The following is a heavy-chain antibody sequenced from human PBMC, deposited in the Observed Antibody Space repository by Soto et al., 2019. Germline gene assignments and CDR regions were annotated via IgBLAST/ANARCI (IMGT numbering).Heavy chain of an antibody. CDR1: GFTFSSYA. J-gene: IGHJ4*02. Sequence: GGSLRLSCGASGFTFSSYAISWVRQAPGKGLEWVSAMSGGGDSTYYADSVKGRFTISRDNFKNTLYLQMNSLSAEDTAVYYCAKSAYDFWSGYSYAVDSWGQGTLVTVSS. CDR3: AKSAYDFWSGYSYAVDS. V-gene: IGHV3-23*01. D-gene: IGHD3-3*01. CDR2: MSGGGDST.